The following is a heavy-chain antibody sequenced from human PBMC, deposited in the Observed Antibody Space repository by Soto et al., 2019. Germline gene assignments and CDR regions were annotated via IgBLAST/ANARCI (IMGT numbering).Heavy chain of an antibody. CDR2: IYNSGST. CDR3: ATYRKFFRI. Sequence: TLSLTCAVSGGYIIGGYYSCSWIRQPPGKGLEWIGFIYNSGSTYYNSSLKSRVTISVDRSKNHFFLNLTSVTAADTAVYYCATYRKFFRIWGQGTKVTVSS. J-gene: IGHJ3*02. D-gene: IGHD3-3*01. CDR1: GGYIIGGYYS. V-gene: IGHV4-30-2*01.